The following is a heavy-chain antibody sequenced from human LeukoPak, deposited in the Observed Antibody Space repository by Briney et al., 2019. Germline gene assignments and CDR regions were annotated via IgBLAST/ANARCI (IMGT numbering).Heavy chain of an antibody. CDR3: AKTRGYSYGYGEYFDY. D-gene: IGHD5-18*01. CDR1: GFTFSSYG. Sequence: HAGGSLRLSCAASGFTFSSYGMHWVRQAPGKGLEWVSAISGSGGNTYYADSVKGRFTISRDNSKNTLYLQMNSLRAEDTAVYYCAKTRGYSYGYGEYFDYWGQGTLVTVSS. CDR2: ISGSGGNT. J-gene: IGHJ4*02. V-gene: IGHV3-23*01.